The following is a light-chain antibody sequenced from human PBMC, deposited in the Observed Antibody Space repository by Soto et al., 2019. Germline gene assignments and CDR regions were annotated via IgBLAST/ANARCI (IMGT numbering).Light chain of an antibody. CDR1: SSDVGGYNF. V-gene: IGLV2-14*01. CDR3: SSYTSSSTLLYV. Sequence: QSVLTQPASVSGSPGQSITISCTGTSSDVGGYNFVSWYQQHPGKAPKLMIYEVSNRPSGVSNRFSASKSGNTASLTISGLQAEDEADYYCSSYTSSSTLLYVFGTGTKVTV. CDR2: EVS. J-gene: IGLJ1*01.